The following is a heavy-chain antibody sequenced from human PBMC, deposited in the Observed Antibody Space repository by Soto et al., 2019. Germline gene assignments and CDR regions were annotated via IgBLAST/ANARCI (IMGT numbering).Heavy chain of an antibody. CDR2: ISSSSSYI. Sequence: EVQLVESGGGLVKPGGSLRLSCAASGFTFSSYSMNWVRQAPGKGLEWVSSISSSSSYIYYADSVKGRFTISRDNAKNSLYLQMNSLRAEDTAVYYCARDASFFLGVGATTIDYWGQGTLVTVSS. CDR3: ARDASFFLGVGATTIDY. CDR1: GFTFSSYS. V-gene: IGHV3-21*01. D-gene: IGHD1-26*01. J-gene: IGHJ4*02.